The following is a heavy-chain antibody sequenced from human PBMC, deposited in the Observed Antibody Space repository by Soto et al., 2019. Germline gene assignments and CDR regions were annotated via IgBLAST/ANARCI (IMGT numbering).Heavy chain of an antibody. CDR3: ARDAVRSASCHRCWFDP. Sequence: SGGSLRLSCVASGFTFSTYSMNWVRQAPGKGLEWVSSISSSSRYIYYADSVKGRFTVSRDNAKNSLYLQMNSLRAEDTAVYYCARDAVRSASCHRCWFDPWGQGTLVTVSS. J-gene: IGHJ5*02. V-gene: IGHV3-21*01. CDR2: ISSSSRYI. CDR1: GFTFSTYS. D-gene: IGHD2-2*01.